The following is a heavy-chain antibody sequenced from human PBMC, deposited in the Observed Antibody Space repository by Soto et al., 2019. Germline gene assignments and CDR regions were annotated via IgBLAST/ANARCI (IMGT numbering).Heavy chain of an antibody. V-gene: IGHV4-31*03. CDR2: IYYSGST. CDR1: GGSISSGGYY. J-gene: IGHJ1*01. Sequence: QVQLQESGPGLVKPSQTLSLTCTVSGGSISSGGYYWGWIRQHPGKGLEWIGYIYYSGSTYYNPSLKIRVTISVDTSKNQFSLKLSSVTAADTAVYYCARGYSSVWYPKYFQHWGQGTLVTVSS. D-gene: IGHD6-19*01. CDR3: ARGYSSVWYPKYFQH.